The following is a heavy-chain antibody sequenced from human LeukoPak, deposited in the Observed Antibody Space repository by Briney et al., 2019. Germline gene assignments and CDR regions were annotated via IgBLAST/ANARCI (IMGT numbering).Heavy chain of an antibody. J-gene: IGHJ3*02. CDR2: IYYSGST. CDR3: ARADITHAFDI. V-gene: IGHV4-59*01. D-gene: IGHD2-15*01. CDR1: GGSISSYY. Sequence: SETLSLTCTVSGGSISSYYWSWIRQPPGKGLEWIGYIYYSGSTNYNPSLKSRVTISVDTSKNQFSLRLSSVTAADTAVYYCARADITHAFDIWGQGTMVTVSS.